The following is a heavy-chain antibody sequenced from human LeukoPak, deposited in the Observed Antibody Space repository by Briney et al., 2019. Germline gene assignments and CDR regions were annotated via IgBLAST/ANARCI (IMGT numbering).Heavy chain of an antibody. J-gene: IGHJ4*02. CDR2: IDPSDSYT. CDR1: GYSFTSYW. D-gene: IGHD6-19*01. Sequence: GESLSISCKGSGYSFTSYWISWVRQMPGKGLEWMGWIDPSDSYTNYSPSFQGHVTISADKSISTAYLQWSSLKASDTAMYYCARQHSSGWEYYFDYWGQGTLVTVPS. CDR3: ARQHSSGWEYYFDY. V-gene: IGHV5-10-1*01.